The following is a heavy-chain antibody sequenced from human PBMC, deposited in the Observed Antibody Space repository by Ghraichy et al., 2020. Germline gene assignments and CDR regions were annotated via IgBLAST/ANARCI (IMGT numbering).Heavy chain of an antibody. CDR1: GGSISSGGYS. CDR3: TREHTVTGAFDV. J-gene: IGHJ6*04. CDR2: IYHSGST. V-gene: IGHV4-30-2*01. D-gene: IGHD4-17*01. Sequence: SETLSLTCAVSGGSISSGGYSWSWIRQPPGKGLEWIGYIYHSGSTYYNPSLKSRVTISVDRSKNQFSLKLSSVTAADTAVYYCTREHTVTGAFDVWGKGTTVTVSS.